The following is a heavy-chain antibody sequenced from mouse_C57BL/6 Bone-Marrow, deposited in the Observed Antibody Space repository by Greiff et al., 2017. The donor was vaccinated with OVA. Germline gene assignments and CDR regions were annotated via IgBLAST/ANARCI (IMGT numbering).Heavy chain of an antibody. CDR1: GFTFSSYT. D-gene: IGHD1-1*01. Sequence: EVKLQESGGGLVKPGGSLKLSCAASGFTFSSYTLSSVRQTPEKRLEWVATISGGGGNAFYPDSVQGRFTISRDNAKNTLYLQMSSLRSEDTALDYCARRYYGSSFWYFDVWGTGTTGTVSS. J-gene: IGHJ1*03. V-gene: IGHV5-9*01. CDR3: ARRYYGSSFWYFDV. CDR2: ISGGGGNA.